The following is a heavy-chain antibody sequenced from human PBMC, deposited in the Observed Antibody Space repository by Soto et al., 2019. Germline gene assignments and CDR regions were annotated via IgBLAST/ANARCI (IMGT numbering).Heavy chain of an antibody. D-gene: IGHD3-3*02. V-gene: IGHV3-48*02. CDR2: IISSGSVI. Sequence: VQLVESGGGLVHPGGSLRLSCTASGFSFRSYSMNWVRQAPGKGLEWISYIISSGSVIHYADSVRGRFTVSRDNAKNSLYLQLNSLRDEDTAMYYCVAIIFGSKDWGQGTLVTVSS. J-gene: IGHJ4*02. CDR3: VAIIFGSKD. CDR1: GFSFRSYS.